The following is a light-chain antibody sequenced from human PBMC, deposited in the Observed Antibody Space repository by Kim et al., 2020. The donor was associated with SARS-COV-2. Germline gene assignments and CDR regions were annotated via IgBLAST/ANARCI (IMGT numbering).Light chain of an antibody. J-gene: IGKJ1*01. CDR3: LQYNSYPWT. Sequence: SVGNRATITCRASQGMRIQLGWSQQKPGKAPKRLIYGASSLQSGVPSRFSGSRSGTEFTLTISSLQPEDFATYYCLQYNSYPWTFGQGTKVDIK. CDR1: QGMRIQ. V-gene: IGKV1-17*01. CDR2: GAS.